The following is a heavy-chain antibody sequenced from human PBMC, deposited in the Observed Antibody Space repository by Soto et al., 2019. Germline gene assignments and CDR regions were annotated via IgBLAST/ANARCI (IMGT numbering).Heavy chain of an antibody. J-gene: IGHJ5*02. CDR1: GYTFTSYG. V-gene: IGHV1-18*01. CDR3: ARAGYKTYYDFWNGPRAPPGFDL. CDR2: ISAYNGNT. Sequence: GASVKVSCKASGYTFTSYGISWVRQAPGQGLEWMGWISAYNGNTNYAQKLQGRVTMTTDTSTSTAYMELRSLRSDDTAVYYCARAGYKTYYDFWNGPRAPPGFDLWGQRTLVTVSS. D-gene: IGHD3-3*01.